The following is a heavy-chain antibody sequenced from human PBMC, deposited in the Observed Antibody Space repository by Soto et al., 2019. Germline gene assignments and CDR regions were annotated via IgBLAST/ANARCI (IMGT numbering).Heavy chain of an antibody. CDR3: ARVGVALTNYYYYGMDV. CDR1: GGSVSSGSYY. V-gene: IGHV4-61*01. CDR2: IYYSGST. Sequence: PSETLSLTCTVSGGSVSSGSYYWSWIRQPPGKGLEWIGYIYYSGSTNYNPSLKSRVTISVDTSKNQFSLKLSPVTAADTAVYYCARVGVALTNYYYYGMDVWGQGTTVTVSS. J-gene: IGHJ6*02.